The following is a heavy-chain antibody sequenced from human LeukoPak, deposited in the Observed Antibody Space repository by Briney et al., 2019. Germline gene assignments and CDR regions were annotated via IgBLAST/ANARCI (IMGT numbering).Heavy chain of an antibody. CDR3: ARILRGYSTGRDY. V-gene: IGHV4-34*01. J-gene: IGHJ4*02. Sequence: SETLSLTCAVYGGSFSGYYWSWIRQPPGKGLEWIGEINHSGSTNYNPSLKSRVTISVDTSKNQFSLKLSSVTAADTAVYYRARILRGYSTGRDYWGQGTLVTVSS. CDR1: GGSFSGYY. CDR2: INHSGST. D-gene: IGHD5-18*01.